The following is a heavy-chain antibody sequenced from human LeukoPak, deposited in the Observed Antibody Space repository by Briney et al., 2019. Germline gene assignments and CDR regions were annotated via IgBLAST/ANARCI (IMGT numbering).Heavy chain of an antibody. D-gene: IGHD6-13*01. J-gene: IGHJ5*02. CDR2: IYYSGST. V-gene: IGHV4-59*01. CDR1: GGSISSYY. Sequence: SETLSLTCTVSGGSISSYYWSWVRQPPGKGLEWIGYIYYSGSTNYNPSLKSRVTISVDTSKNQFSLKLSSVTAADTAVYYCARDGGSGWYSYGFDPWGQGTLVTVSS. CDR3: ARDGGSGWYSYGFDP.